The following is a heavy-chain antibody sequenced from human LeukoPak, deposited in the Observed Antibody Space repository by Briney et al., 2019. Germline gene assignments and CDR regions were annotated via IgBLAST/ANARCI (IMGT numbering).Heavy chain of an antibody. CDR3: ARGVGIRYDILTGYSPLSLTFGDY. V-gene: IGHV1-46*01. CDR2: VNPSGGTT. CDR1: GYTFTNYY. J-gene: IGHJ4*02. D-gene: IGHD3-9*01. Sequence: ASVKVSCKASGYTFTNYYTHWVRQAPGQGPEWMGIVNPSGGTTSYAQKFQGRVTMTWDTSTSTVYMELGTLRPEDTAVYYCARGVGIRYDILTGYSPLSLTFGDYWGQGTQVTVSS.